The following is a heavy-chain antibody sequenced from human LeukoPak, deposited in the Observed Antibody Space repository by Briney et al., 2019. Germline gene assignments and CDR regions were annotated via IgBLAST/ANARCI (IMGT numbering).Heavy chain of an antibody. CDR2: IYYSGST. Sequence: SETLSLTCTVSGGSISSYYWSWIRQPPGKGLEWIGYIYYSGSTNYNPSLKSRVTISVDTSKNQFSLKLSSVTAADTAVYYCARHPYSSAFDIRGQGTMVTVSS. CDR1: GGSISSYY. V-gene: IGHV4-59*08. CDR3: ARHPYSSAFDI. J-gene: IGHJ3*02. D-gene: IGHD3-22*01.